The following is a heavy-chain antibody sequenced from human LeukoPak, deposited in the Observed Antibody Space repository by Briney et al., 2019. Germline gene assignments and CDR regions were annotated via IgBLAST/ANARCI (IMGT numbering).Heavy chain of an antibody. CDR3: ARPSRVVPAALYYYYGMDV. D-gene: IGHD2-2*01. Sequence: SVKVSCKASGGTFSSYAISWVRQAPGLGLEWMGRIIPILGIANYAQKFQGRVTITADKSTSTAYMELSSLRSEDTAVYYCARPSRVVPAALYYYYGMDVWGQGTTVTVSS. CDR1: GGTFSSYA. J-gene: IGHJ6*02. CDR2: IIPILGIA. V-gene: IGHV1-69*04.